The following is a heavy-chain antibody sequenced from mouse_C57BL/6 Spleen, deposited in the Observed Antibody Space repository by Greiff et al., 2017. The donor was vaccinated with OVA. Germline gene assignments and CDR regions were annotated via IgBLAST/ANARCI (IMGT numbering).Heavy chain of an antibody. CDR1: GYTFTSYW. CDR3: AREGDYGSSPSWFAY. J-gene: IGHJ3*01. Sequence: VQLQQPGAELVKPGASVKMSCKASGYTFTSYWITWVKQRPGQGLEWIGDIYPGSGSTNYNEKFKSKATLTVDTSSSTAYMQLSRLTSEDSSVYYCAREGDYGSSPSWFAYWGQGTLVTVSA. V-gene: IGHV1-55*01. CDR2: IYPGSGST. D-gene: IGHD1-1*01.